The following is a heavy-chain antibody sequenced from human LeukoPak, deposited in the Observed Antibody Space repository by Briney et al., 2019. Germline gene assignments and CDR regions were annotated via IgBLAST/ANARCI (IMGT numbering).Heavy chain of an antibody. CDR3: ARRRVNSGYFYFDN. Sequence: GESLKISCKGSGYSFTNYWIGWVRQMPGKGLEWMGIIYPDDSDTRYSPSFQGQVTISADKSISAAFLQWSSLKASDTAMYYCARRRVNSGYFYFDNWGQGTLVTVSS. J-gene: IGHJ4*02. V-gene: IGHV5-51*01. CDR2: IYPDDSDT. CDR1: GYSFTNYW. D-gene: IGHD3-22*01.